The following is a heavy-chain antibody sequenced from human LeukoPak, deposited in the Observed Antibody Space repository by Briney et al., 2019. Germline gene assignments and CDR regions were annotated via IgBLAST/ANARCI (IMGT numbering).Heavy chain of an antibody. V-gene: IGHV4-61*01. D-gene: IGHD5-12*01. Sequence: SETLSLTCTVSGVSISSTSYYWSWIRQPPGKGLEWIGYIYYSGSTNYNPSLKSRVTISVDTSKNQFSLKLSSVTATDTAVYYCARAGYSGSDFSVWGKGSTVTVSS. CDR1: GVSISSTSYY. J-gene: IGHJ6*04. CDR3: ARAGYSGSDFSV. CDR2: IYYSGST.